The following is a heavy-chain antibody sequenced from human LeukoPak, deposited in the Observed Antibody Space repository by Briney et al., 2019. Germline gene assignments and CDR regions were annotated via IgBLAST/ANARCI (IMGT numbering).Heavy chain of an antibody. J-gene: IGHJ4*02. V-gene: IGHV4-39*07. CDR2: IYYSGST. CDR3: ARVGTTVTTVIDY. Sequence: SETLSLTCTVSGGSISSSSYYWGWIRQPPGKGLEWIGSIYYSGSTYYNPSLKSRVTISVDTSKNQFSLKLSSVTAADTAVYYCARVGTTVTTVIDYWGQGTLVTVSS. CDR1: GGSISSSSYY. D-gene: IGHD4-11*01.